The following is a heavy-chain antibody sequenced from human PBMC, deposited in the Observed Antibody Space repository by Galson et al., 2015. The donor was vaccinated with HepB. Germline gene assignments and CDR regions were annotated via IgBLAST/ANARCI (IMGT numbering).Heavy chain of an antibody. CDR1: SGSFSDYY. V-gene: IGHV4-34*01. D-gene: IGHD1-26*01. CDR2: INHRGSS. CDR3: ARMGVGATSSAFNM. Sequence: SETLSLTCAVYSGSFSDYYWTWIRQPPGKGLEWIGEINHRGSSNYNPSLKGRVTISVDTSKNQFSLKLNSVTAADTGLYYCARMGVGATSSAFNMWGQGIRVTVSS. J-gene: IGHJ3*02.